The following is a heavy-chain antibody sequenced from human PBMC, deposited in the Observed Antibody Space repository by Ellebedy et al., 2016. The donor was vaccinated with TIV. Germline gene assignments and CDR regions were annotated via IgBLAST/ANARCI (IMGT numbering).Heavy chain of an antibody. V-gene: IGHV3-66*01. D-gene: IGHD2-21*01. CDR3: ARDPGGGGDFGDNWFDP. CDR2: LYPDAKT. Sequence: PGGSLRLSCEASGIIVSDYFMNWVRQAPGKGLEWVSVLYPDAKTNYTDSVNGRFIVSRDNSKNTLHLQMNSLRAEDTAVYYCARDPGGGGDFGDNWFDPWGQGTLVTVSS. CDR1: GIIVSDYF. J-gene: IGHJ5*02.